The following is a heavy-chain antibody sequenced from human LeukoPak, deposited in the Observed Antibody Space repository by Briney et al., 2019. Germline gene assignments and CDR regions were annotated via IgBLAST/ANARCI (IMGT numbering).Heavy chain of an antibody. D-gene: IGHD2-8*01. Sequence: PGRSLRLSCAASGFTFDGCAMPWVRQAPGKGLEWVSSISWNSGNIDYADSVRGRFTISRDNAKNSLYLQMNSLEAGDTALYYCAKEGSVCTNGICRYFDYWGQGTLVTVSS. V-gene: IGHV3-9*01. CDR1: GFTFDGCA. CDR3: AKEGSVCTNGICRYFDY. J-gene: IGHJ4*02. CDR2: ISWNSGNI.